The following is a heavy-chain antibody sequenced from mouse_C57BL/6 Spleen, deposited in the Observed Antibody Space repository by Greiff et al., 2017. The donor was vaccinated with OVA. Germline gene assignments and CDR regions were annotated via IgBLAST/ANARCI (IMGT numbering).Heavy chain of an antibody. Sequence: QVQLQQPGAELVMPGASVKLSCKASGYTFTSYWMHWVKQRPGQGLEWIGEIDPSDSYTNYNQKFKGKSTLTVDKSSSTAYMQLSSLTSEDSAVYYCARGMGVLRLFAYWGQGPLVSVSA. V-gene: IGHV1-69*01. CDR3: ARGMGVLRLFAY. CDR1: GYTFTSYW. CDR2: IDPSDSYT. J-gene: IGHJ3*01. D-gene: IGHD1-1*01.